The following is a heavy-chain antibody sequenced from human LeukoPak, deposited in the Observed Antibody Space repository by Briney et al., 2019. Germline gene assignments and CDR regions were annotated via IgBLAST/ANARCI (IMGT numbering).Heavy chain of an antibody. CDR1: GDSISSGDYY. Sequence: SETLSLTCTVSGDSISSGDYYWSWIRQPAGKGLEWIGRISSSGSTNYNPSPKSRVTISVDTSKNQFSLKLSSVTAADTAVYYCASCEPRTKGAFDIWGQGTMVTVSS. CDR2: ISSSGST. V-gene: IGHV4-61*02. CDR3: ASCEPRTKGAFDI. D-gene: IGHD1-14*01. J-gene: IGHJ3*02.